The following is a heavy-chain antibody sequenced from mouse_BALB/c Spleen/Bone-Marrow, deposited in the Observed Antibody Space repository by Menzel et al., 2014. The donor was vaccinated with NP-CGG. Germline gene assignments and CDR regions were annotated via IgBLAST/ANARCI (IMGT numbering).Heavy chain of an antibody. Sequence: EVKVVESGGGSVQPGGSMKLSCVASGFTFSNYWMNWVRQSPEKGLEWVAEIRLKSNNYATHYAESVKGRFTISRDDSKSSVYLQMNNLRAEDTGIYYCTSMRRRGFAYWGQGTLVTVSA. V-gene: IGHV6-6*02. CDR2: IRLKSNNYAT. CDR1: GFTFSNYW. D-gene: IGHD2-3*01. J-gene: IGHJ3*01. CDR3: TSMRRRGFAY.